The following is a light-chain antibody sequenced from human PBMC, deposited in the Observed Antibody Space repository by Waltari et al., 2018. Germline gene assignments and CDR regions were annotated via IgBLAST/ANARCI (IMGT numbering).Light chain of an antibody. J-gene: IGKJ1*01. CDR2: GAS. CDR1: QSVGSSF. CDR3: QQYGSSAPWT. Sequence: IVLTQSPGTLSLSPGETATLSCRASQSVGSSFLSWYQQKPGQAPKLLIYGASNRAAGIPDRFSGSGSGTDFTLTISRLEPEDFAVYYCQQYGSSAPWTFGQGTKVEIK. V-gene: IGKV3-20*01.